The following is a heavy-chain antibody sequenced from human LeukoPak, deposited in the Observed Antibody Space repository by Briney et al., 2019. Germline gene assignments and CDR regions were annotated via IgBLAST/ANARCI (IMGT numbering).Heavy chain of an antibody. Sequence: SETLSLTCTVSGGSISSGSYYWSWIRQPAGKGLEWIGRIYTSGSTNYNPSLKSRVTMSIDTSKNQFSLKLSSVTAADTAVYYCARGIWNDYVSDYWGQGTLVTVSS. CDR2: IYTSGST. V-gene: IGHV4-61*02. D-gene: IGHD3-16*01. J-gene: IGHJ4*02. CDR1: GGSISSGSYY. CDR3: ARGIWNDYVSDY.